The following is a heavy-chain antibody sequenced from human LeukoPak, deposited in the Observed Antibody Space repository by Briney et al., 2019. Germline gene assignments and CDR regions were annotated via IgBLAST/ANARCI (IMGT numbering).Heavy chain of an antibody. J-gene: IGHJ5*02. V-gene: IGHV4-59*11. Sequence: PSETLSLTCTVSGGSINNQYWSWIQQPPGKGLEWIGYIYYSGSTNYNPSLKSRVTISVDTSKNQISLKLSSVTAADTAIYYCARTTSYLDPWGQGTLVTVSS. CDR1: GGSINNQY. CDR3: ARTTSYLDP. D-gene: IGHD4-11*01. CDR2: IYYSGST.